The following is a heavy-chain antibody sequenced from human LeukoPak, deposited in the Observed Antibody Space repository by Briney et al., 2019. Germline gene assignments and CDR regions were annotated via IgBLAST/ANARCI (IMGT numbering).Heavy chain of an antibody. CDR2: IWYDGSNK. J-gene: IGHJ4*02. CDR3: ASPFMIN. Sequence: GGSLRLSCAASGFTFSSYAMHRVRQAPGKGLEWVAVIWYDGSNKYYADSVKGRFTISRDNSKNTLYLQMNSLRAEDTAVYYCASPFMINWGQGTLVTVSS. D-gene: IGHD3-16*01. CDR1: GFTFSSYA. V-gene: IGHV3-33*08.